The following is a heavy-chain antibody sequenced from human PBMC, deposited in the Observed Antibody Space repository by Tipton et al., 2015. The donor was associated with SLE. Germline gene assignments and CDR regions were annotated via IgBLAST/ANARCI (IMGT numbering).Heavy chain of an antibody. J-gene: IGHJ3*02. CDR3: ARTLGAIAHTVYDAFDI. Sequence: TLSLTCTVSGASVSSHYWSWIRQPPGKGLEWIGYFYYSGSTSYNPSLKSRVAISVDTSKNQFSLNLRSVTAADTAVYYCARTLGAIAHTVYDAFDIWGQGKMVTVSS. CDR1: GASVSSHY. D-gene: IGHD1-26*01. V-gene: IGHV4-59*02. CDR2: FYYSGST.